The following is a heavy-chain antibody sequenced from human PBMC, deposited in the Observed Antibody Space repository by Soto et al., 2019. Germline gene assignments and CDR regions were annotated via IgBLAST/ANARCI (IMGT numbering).Heavy chain of an antibody. V-gene: IGHV1-69*01. CDR3: ATSTRPGIAVAGTHFDY. J-gene: IGHJ4*02. CDR2: IIPIFGTA. CDR1: GGTFSSYA. Sequence: QVQLVQSGAEVKKPGSSVKVSCKASGGTFSSYAISWVRQAPGQGLEWMGGIIPIFGTANYAQKFQGRVTITADESTSKAYMELSSLRSEDTAVYYCATSTRPGIAVAGTHFDYWGQGTLVTVSS. D-gene: IGHD6-19*01.